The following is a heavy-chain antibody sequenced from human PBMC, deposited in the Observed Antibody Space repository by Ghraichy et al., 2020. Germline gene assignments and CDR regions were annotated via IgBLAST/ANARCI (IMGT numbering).Heavy chain of an antibody. J-gene: IGHJ4*02. CDR2: INSDGSST. D-gene: IGHD3-22*01. Sequence: GESLNISCAASGFTFSSYWMHWVRQAPGKGLVWVSRINSDGSSTSYADSVKGRFTISRDNAKNTLYLQMNSLRAEDTAVYYCASRRHYDSSGYTYWGQGTLVTVSS. V-gene: IGHV3-74*01. CDR1: GFTFSSYW. CDR3: ASRRHYDSSGYTY.